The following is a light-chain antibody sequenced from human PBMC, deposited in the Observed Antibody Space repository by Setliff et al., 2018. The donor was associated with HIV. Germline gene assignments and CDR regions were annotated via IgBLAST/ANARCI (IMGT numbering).Light chain of an antibody. CDR2: DVI. CDR1: NSDVGGFNY. CDR3: TSFTSSNTYV. V-gene: IGLV2-14*01. Sequence: QSALTQPASVSRSPGQSITISCTGANSDVGGFNYVSWYQQHPGKAPKPLIYDVIKRPSGVSNRFSGSKSGNTASLTLSGLQAEDDADYYCTSFTSSNTYVFGTGTKVTVL. J-gene: IGLJ1*01.